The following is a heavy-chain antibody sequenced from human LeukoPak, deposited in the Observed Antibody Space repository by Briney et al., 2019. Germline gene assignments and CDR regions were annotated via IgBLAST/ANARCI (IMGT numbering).Heavy chain of an antibody. CDR3: ARGGTCSSTSCYRHWPYYYYMDV. CDR2: INHSGST. Sequence: SETLSLTCAVYGGSFSGYYWSWIRQPPGKGLEWIGEINHSGSTNYNPSLKSRVTISVDTSKNQFSLKLSSVTAADTAVYYCARGGTCSSTSCYRHWPYYYYMDVWGKGTTVTVSS. J-gene: IGHJ6*03. V-gene: IGHV4-34*01. D-gene: IGHD2-2*01. CDR1: GGSFSGYY.